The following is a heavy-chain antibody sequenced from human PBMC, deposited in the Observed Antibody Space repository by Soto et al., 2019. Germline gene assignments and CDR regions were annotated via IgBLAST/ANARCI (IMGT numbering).Heavy chain of an antibody. CDR3: ARDQWCASSCYWLPAFDI. J-gene: IGHJ3*02. V-gene: IGHV3-30-3*01. Sequence: VQLVESGGGVVQPGRSLRLSCAASGFTFSSYAMHWVRQAPGKGLEWVAVIAYDGSNKYYADTVKGRFTISRDNSKNTEYLHMNRLRAEDTVVDYCARDQWCASSCYWLPAFDIWGQGTMVTVSS. CDR1: GFTFSSYA. D-gene: IGHD3-22*01. CDR2: IAYDGSNK.